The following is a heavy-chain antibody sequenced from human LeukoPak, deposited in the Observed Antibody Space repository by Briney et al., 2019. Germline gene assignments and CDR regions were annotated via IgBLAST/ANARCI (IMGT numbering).Heavy chain of an antibody. CDR2: IYHSGST. CDR3: ARDTYTGYFDY. CDR1: GGSISSGGYS. Sequence: SETLSLTCAVSGGSISSGGYSWSWIRQPPGKGLEWIGYIYHSGSTYYNPSLKSQVTISVDRSKNQFSLKLSSVTAADTAVYYCARDTYTGYFDYWGQGTLVTVSS. D-gene: IGHD1-14*01. V-gene: IGHV4-30-2*01. J-gene: IGHJ4*02.